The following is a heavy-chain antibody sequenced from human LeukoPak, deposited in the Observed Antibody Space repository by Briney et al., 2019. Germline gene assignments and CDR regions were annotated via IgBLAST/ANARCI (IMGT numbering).Heavy chain of an antibody. J-gene: IGHJ4*02. CDR2: VKQDGGEK. CDR1: GFAFSDFS. V-gene: IGHV3-7*02. D-gene: IGHD5-24*01. CDR3: ARVARDGYNYFDY. Sequence: GGSLRLSCAASGFAFSDFSMNWVRLAPGRGLAWVASVKQDGGEKYYVDSVKGRFTISGDNAKNTLYLQMNSLRAEDTAVYYCARVARDGYNYFDYWGQGTLVTVSS.